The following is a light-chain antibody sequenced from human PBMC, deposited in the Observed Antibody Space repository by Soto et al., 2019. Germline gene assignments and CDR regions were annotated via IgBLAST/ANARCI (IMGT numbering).Light chain of an antibody. Sequence: IVLTQSPATLSVSPGERATLSCRASQSVSSNLAWYQQIPGQAPRLLIYGASSRATGIPDRFSGSGSGTDFTLTISRLEPEDFAVYYCQQYGRSPFTFGPGTKVDIK. CDR3: QQYGRSPFT. J-gene: IGKJ3*01. CDR1: QSVSSN. V-gene: IGKV3-20*01. CDR2: GAS.